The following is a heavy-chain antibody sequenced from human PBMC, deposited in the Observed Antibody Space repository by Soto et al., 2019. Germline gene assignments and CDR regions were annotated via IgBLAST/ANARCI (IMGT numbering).Heavy chain of an antibody. CDR1: GFTVSSNY. V-gene: IGHV3-53*02. CDR2: IYSGGST. CDR3: ARGYCSGGSCYGPNWFDP. J-gene: IGHJ5*02. Sequence: EVQLVETGGGLIQPGGSLRLSCAASGFTVSSNYMSWVRQAPGKGLEWVSVIYSGGSTYYADSVKGRFTISRDNSKNTLYLQMNSLRAEDTAVYYCARGYCSGGSCYGPNWFDPWGQGTLVTVSS. D-gene: IGHD2-15*01.